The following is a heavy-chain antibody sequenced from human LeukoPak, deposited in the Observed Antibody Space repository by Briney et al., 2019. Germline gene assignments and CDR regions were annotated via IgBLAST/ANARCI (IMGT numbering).Heavy chain of an antibody. CDR3: AKGFYYDSSGYYEVDYYFDF. Sequence: PGRSLRLSCAASGFTFSNYGMHWVRQTPGKGLEWVAVMSYDGSSKYYADSVKGRFTISRDNSKNTLYLQMHSLRAEDTAVYYCAKGFYYDSSGYYEVDYYFDFWGQGTLVTVSS. J-gene: IGHJ4*02. D-gene: IGHD3-22*01. CDR2: MSYDGSSK. V-gene: IGHV3-30*18. CDR1: GFTFSNYG.